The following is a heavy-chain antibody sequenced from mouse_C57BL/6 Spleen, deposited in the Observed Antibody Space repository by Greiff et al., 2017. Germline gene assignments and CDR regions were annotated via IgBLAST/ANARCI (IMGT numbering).Heavy chain of an antibody. D-gene: IGHD3-2*02. CDR3: ARGKTAQATTFYAY. Sequence: QVQLQQSGAELVKPGASVKISCKASGYAFSSYWMNWVKQRPGKGLEWIGQIYPGDGDTNYNGKFKGKATLTADKFSSTAYMQLSSLTSEASEVYFCARGKTAQATTFYAYWGQGTLVSVSA. CDR2: IYPGDGDT. V-gene: IGHV1-80*01. J-gene: IGHJ3*01. CDR1: GYAFSSYW.